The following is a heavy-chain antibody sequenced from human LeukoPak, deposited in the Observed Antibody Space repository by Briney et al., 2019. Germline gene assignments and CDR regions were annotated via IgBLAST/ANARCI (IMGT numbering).Heavy chain of an antibody. D-gene: IGHD3-22*01. CDR1: GYSFTNYY. CDR3: ARDITMIVVGGGY. CDR2: INPSGGST. V-gene: IGHV1-46*01. J-gene: IGHJ4*02. Sequence: ASVKVSCKASGYSFTNYYIHWVRQAPGQGLEWMGIINPSGGSTSYAQKFQGRVTMTRDTSTSTLYMELSSLKSEDTAVYYCARDITMIVVGGGYWGQGTLVTVSS.